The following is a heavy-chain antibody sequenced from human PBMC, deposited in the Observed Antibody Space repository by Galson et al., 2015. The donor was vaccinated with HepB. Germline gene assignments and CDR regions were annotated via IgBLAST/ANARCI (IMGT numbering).Heavy chain of an antibody. J-gene: IGHJ4*02. V-gene: IGHV4-39*07. D-gene: IGHD3-10*01. CDR1: GGSISTTSYY. CDR3: ARGGGYSGSGSYQF. CDR2: IYYSGST. Sequence: ETLSLTCTVSGGSISTTSYYWGWIRQPPGKGLEWIGSIYYSGSTYYNPSLKSRVTISIDTSKNQFSLKLSSVTAADTAEYYCARGGGYSGSGSYQFWGQGTLVTVSS.